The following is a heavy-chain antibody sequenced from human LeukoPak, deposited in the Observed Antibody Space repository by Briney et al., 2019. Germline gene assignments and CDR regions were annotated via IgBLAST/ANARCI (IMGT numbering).Heavy chain of an antibody. Sequence: GGSLRLSCAASGFTFSSYGMHWVRQAPGKGLEWVAVIWYDGSNKYYADSVKGRFTISRDNSKNTLYLQMNSLRAEDTAVYYCARVFGGYDVSGYWGQGTLVTVSS. CDR3: ARVFGGYDVSGY. CDR1: GFTFSSYG. CDR2: IWYDGSNK. D-gene: IGHD3-3*01. J-gene: IGHJ4*02. V-gene: IGHV3-33*01.